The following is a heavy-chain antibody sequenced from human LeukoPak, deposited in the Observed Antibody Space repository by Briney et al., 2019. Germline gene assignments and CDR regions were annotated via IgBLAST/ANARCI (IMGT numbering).Heavy chain of an antibody. D-gene: IGHD2-2*01. J-gene: IGHJ4*02. CDR1: GFTFSSYA. CDR2: ISGSGGST. V-gene: IGHV3-23*01. CDR3: AKLDCSSTSCCEDY. Sequence: PGGSLRLSCAASGFTFSSYAMSWVRQAPGKGLEWVSAISGSGGSTYYADSVKGRFTISRDNSKNTLYLQMNSLRAEDTAVYYCAKLDCSSTSCCEDYWGQGTLVTVSS.